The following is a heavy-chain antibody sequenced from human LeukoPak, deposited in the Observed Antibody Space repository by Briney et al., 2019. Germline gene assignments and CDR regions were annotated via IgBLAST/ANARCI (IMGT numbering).Heavy chain of an antibody. CDR1: GGSIGSYY. D-gene: IGHD6-13*01. CDR2: IYYSGST. CDR3: ARHSSSSWYEGVDYFDY. J-gene: IGHJ4*02. V-gene: IGHV4-59*08. Sequence: PSETLSLTCTVSGGSIGSYYWSWIRQPPGKGLEWIGYIYYSGSTNYNPSLKSRVTISVDTSKNQFSLKLSSVTAADTAVYYCARHSSSSWYEGVDYFDYWGQGTLVTVSS.